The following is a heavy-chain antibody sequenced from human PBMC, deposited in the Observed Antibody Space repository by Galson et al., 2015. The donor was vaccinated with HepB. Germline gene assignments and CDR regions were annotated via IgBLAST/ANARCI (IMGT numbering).Heavy chain of an antibody. V-gene: IGHV3-30-3*01. CDR1: GFTFSSYA. Sequence: SLRLSCAASGFTFSSYAMHWVRQAPGKGLEWVAVISYDGSNKYYADSVKGRFTISRDNSKNTLYLQMNSLRAEDTAVYYCARDLGPYDFWRVGFPDGMDVWGQGTTVTVSS. J-gene: IGHJ6*02. D-gene: IGHD3-3*01. CDR3: ARDLGPYDFWRVGFPDGMDV. CDR2: ISYDGSNK.